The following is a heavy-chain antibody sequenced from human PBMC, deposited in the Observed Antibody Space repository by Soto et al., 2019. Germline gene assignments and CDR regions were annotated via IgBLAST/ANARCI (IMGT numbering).Heavy chain of an antibody. CDR2: MDPNSDNT. CDR3: AQSLYGDNVDS. V-gene: IGHV1-8*01. D-gene: IGHD4-17*01. CDR1: GYTFASYD. Sequence: QVQLVQSGAEVKKPGASLKVSCKASGYTFASYDIYWVRQATGQGLEWMGWMDPNSDNTCYAQKFQGSVTMTMNTSLSTAYMVLSSLRSEDSAVYYCAQSLYGDNVDSWGQGTMVTVSS. J-gene: IGHJ4*02.